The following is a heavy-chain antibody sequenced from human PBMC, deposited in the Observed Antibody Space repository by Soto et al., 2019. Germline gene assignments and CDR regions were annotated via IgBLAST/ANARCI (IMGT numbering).Heavy chain of an antibody. D-gene: IGHD3-9*01. Sequence: VGSLRLSCAASGFTFSNYAMNWVRQAPGKGLEWVSGISATDGSTYYADSLKGRFIISRDTSKNTLFLQMNSLKAEDTAVYYCATGVAHRLVMVPPSDFWGQGTLVTVSS. CDR3: ATGVAHRLVMVPPSDF. J-gene: IGHJ4*02. CDR2: ISATDGST. CDR1: GFTFSNYA. V-gene: IGHV3-23*01.